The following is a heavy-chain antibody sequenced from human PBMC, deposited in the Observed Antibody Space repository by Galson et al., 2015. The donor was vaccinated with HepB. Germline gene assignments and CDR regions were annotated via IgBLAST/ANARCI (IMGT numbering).Heavy chain of an antibody. CDR3: ARGGSLNGLDV. V-gene: IGHV3-74*01. J-gene: IGHJ6*02. CDR2: INSDGSST. Sequence: SLRLSCAASGFTFSSDWMHWVRQTPGKGLVWVSRINSDGSSTNYAGSVKGRFTISRDDAKNTLYLQMNRLRAEDTAVYYCARGGSLNGLDVWGQGTTVTVSS. CDR1: GFTFSSDW. D-gene: IGHD3-16*01.